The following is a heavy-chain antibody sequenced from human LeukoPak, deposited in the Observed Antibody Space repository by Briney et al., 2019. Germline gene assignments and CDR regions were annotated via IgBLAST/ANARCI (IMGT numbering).Heavy chain of an antibody. V-gene: IGHV1-18*04. CDR2: ISAYNGNT. J-gene: IGHJ3*02. CDR3: AKVEVDSSGYSSAFDI. Sequence: GASVKVSCKASGYTFTGYYVHWVRQAPGQGLEWMGWISAYNGNTNYAQKLQGRVTMTTDTSTSTAYMELRSLRSDDTAVYYCAKVEVDSSGYSSAFDIWGQGTMVTVSS. CDR1: GYTFTGYY. D-gene: IGHD3-22*01.